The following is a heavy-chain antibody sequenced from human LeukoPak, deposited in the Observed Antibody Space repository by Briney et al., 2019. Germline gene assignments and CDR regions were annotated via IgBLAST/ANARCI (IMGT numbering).Heavy chain of an antibody. Sequence: GGSLRLSCAASGFTFSSYGMHWVRQAPGKGLEWVAVISYDGSNKYYADSVKGRFTISRDNAKNSLYLQMNSLRAEDTAVYYCARGSRDGDYVPDYWGQGTLVTVSS. CDR1: GFTFSSYG. CDR3: ARGSRDGDYVPDY. CDR2: ISYDGSNK. V-gene: IGHV3-30*03. D-gene: IGHD4-17*01. J-gene: IGHJ4*02.